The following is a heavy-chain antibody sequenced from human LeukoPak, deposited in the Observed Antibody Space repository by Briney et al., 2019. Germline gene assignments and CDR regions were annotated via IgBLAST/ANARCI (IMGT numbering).Heavy chain of an antibody. J-gene: IGHJ4*02. CDR2: ISAYNGNT. V-gene: IGHV1-18*01. Sequence: ASVNVSCKASGYTFTSYGISWVRQAPGQGLEWMGWISAYNGNTNYAQKLQGRVTMTTDTSTSTAYMELRSLRSDDTAVYYCAILPSKVIVPAAHQDYWGQGTLVTVSS. CDR1: GYTFTSYG. CDR3: AILPSKVIVPAAHQDY. D-gene: IGHD2-2*01.